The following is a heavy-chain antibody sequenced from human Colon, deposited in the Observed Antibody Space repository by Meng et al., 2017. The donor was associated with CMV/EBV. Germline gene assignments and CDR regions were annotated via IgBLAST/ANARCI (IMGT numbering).Heavy chain of an antibody. Sequence: SCAASDSTWNNAWMNWVRQAPGKGLEWVGRIRSETAGGTTEYNVPVKGRFTISRDDSKNTVYLQMNSLRIDDTAVYYCTTGWTQLFHYWGQGTLVTVSS. V-gene: IGHV3-15*07. D-gene: IGHD5-18*01. CDR3: TTGWTQLFHY. J-gene: IGHJ4*02. CDR1: DSTWNNAW. CDR2: IRSETAGGTT.